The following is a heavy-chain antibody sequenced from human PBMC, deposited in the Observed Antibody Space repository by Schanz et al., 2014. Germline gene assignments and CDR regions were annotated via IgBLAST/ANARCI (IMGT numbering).Heavy chain of an antibody. CDR1: GFTFRSYW. CDR2: IKQDGSDK. CDR3: ARDDSPSTKPFDS. J-gene: IGHJ4*02. D-gene: IGHD2-21*01. V-gene: IGHV3-7*01. Sequence: DVQLVESGGGLAQPGGSLRVSCAASGFTFRSYWMNWVRQAPGKGLEWVANIKQDGSDKHYVDSVKGRFTISRDNAKNSLYLQMNSLRAEDTAVYYCARDDSPSTKPFDSWGQGTLVSVSS.